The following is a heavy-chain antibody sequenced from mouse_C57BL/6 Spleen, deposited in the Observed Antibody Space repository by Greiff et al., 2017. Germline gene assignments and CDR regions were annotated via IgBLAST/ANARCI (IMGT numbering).Heavy chain of an antibody. CDR3: ARWGLGDYDMDY. Sequence: VKLMESGAELARPGASVKLSCKASGYTFTSYGISWVKQRTGQGLEWIGEIYPRSGNTYYNEKFKGKATLTADKSSSTAYMELRRLTSEDSAVYFCARWGLGDYDMDYWGQGTSVTVSS. CDR1: GYTFTSYG. CDR2: IYPRSGNT. J-gene: IGHJ4*01. V-gene: IGHV1-81*01.